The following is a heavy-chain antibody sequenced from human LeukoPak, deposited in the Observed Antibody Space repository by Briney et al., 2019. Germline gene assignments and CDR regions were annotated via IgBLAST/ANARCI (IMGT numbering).Heavy chain of an antibody. CDR3: ARGDSYDSSGIDY. D-gene: IGHD3-22*01. V-gene: IGHV3-53*01. Sequence: PGGSLRLSCAVSGFTVSSNCMSWVRQAPGKGLEWVSVIYVGGNTYYADSVKGRFTISRDNSKNTLYLQMNGLRAEDTAVYYCARGDSYDSSGIDYWGQGTLVTVSS. CDR2: IYVGGNT. CDR1: GFTVSSNC. J-gene: IGHJ4*02.